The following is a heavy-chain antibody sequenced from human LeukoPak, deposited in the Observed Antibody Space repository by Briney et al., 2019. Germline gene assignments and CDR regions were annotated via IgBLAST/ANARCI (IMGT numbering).Heavy chain of an antibody. V-gene: IGHV3-30*04. CDR2: ISYDGSNK. CDR1: GFTFSSYA. D-gene: IGHD3-22*01. J-gene: IGHJ1*01. CDR3: ASGGQSSGYYYVPEYFQH. Sequence: PGRSLRLSCAASGFTFSSYAMHWVRQAPGKGLEWVAVISYDGSNKYYADSVKGRFTISRDNSKNTLYLQMNSLRAEDTAVYYCASGGQSSGYYYVPEYFQHWGRAPWSPSPQ.